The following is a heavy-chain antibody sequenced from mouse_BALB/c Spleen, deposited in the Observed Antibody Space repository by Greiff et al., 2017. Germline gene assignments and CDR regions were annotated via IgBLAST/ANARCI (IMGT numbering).Heavy chain of an antibody. Sequence: QVQLQQPGAELVTPGASVKLSCKASGYTFTSYWMHWVKQRPGQGLEWIGEINPSNGRTNYNEKFKSKATLTVDKSSSTAYMQLSSLTSEDSAVYYCASPYPYYSNSRAMDYWGQGTSVTVSS. CDR3: ASPYPYYSNSRAMDY. D-gene: IGHD2-5*01. CDR1: GYTFTSYW. V-gene: IGHV1S81*02. CDR2: INPSNGRT. J-gene: IGHJ4*01.